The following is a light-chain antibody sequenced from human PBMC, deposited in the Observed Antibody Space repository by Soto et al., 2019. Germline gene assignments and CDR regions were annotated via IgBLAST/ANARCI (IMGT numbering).Light chain of an antibody. Sequence: EIVLTQSPATLSLSPGDWATLSCRASQSIGRYLAWYQQRPGQAPRLLIYDSYNRATGVPARFSGSGSGTDCTRPISSLEPEDVAVYYCQQGSQSPPISFGHWTRRDI. J-gene: IGKJ5*01. CDR1: QSIGRY. CDR3: QQGSQSPPIS. V-gene: IGKV3-11*01. CDR2: DSY.